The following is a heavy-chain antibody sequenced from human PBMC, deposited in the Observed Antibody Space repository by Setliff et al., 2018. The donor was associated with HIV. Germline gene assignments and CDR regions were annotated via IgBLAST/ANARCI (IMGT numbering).Heavy chain of an antibody. J-gene: IGHJ4*02. CDR1: CGHISVYY. CDR2: IYPIGSPDYPSGNT. CDR3: TGDYNSGSHRFDY. V-gene: IGHV4-4*08. Sequence: ETLSPSCTVACGHISVYYWCWIRPSPGKGLEWIGYIYPIGSPDYPSGNTVYNPSFRSRVTLSLDTSKNQFSLKLTSVNAADAAVYYCTGDYNSGSHRFDYWGQGTPGTVSS. D-gene: IGHD3-10*01.